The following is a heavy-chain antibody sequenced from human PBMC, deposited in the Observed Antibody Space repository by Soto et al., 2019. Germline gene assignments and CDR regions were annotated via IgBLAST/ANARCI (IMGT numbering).Heavy chain of an antibody. V-gene: IGHV3-48*01. CDR2: ISSSSSTI. CDR3: ARDWGRTRGGQH. CDR1: GFTFSSYS. D-gene: IGHD3-16*01. Sequence: EVQLVESGGGLVQPGGSLSLSCAASGFTFSSYSMNWLRQAPGKGLEWVSYISSSSSTIYYADSVKGRFPISRDNAKNSLYLHMNSLRAEDTAVDYCARDWGRTRGGQHWGQGTLVTVSS. J-gene: IGHJ1*01.